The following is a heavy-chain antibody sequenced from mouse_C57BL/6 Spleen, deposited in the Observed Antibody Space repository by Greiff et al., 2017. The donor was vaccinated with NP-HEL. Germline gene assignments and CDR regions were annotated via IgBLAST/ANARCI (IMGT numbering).Heavy chain of an antibody. CDR3: ARGLYYDCAEDGFAY. CDR1: GFTFSDYY. J-gene: IGHJ3*01. CDR2: INYDGSST. D-gene: IGHD2-4*01. V-gene: IGHV5-16*01. Sequence: EVKVEESEGGLVQPGSSMKLSCTASGFTFSDYYMAWVRQVPEKGLEWVANINYDGSSTYYLDSLKSRFIISRDNAKNILYLQMSSLKSEDTATYYCARGLYYDCAEDGFAYWGQGTLVTVSA.